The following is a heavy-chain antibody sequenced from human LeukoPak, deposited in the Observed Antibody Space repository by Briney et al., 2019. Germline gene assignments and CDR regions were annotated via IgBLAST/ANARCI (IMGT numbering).Heavy chain of an antibody. CDR1: GFTFSDYY. CDR2: ISSSGSTI. CDR3: AGTGTPLLYAFDI. D-gene: IGHD1-7*01. V-gene: IGHV3-11*04. J-gene: IGHJ3*02. Sequence: AGGSLRLSCAASGFTFSDYYMSWIRQAPGKGLEWVSYISSSGSTIYYADSVKGRFTISRDNAKNSLYLQMNSLRAEDTAVYYCAGTGTPLLYAFDIWGQGTMVTVSS.